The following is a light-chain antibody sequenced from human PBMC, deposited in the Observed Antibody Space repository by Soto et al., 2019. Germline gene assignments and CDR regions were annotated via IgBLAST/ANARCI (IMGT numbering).Light chain of an antibody. V-gene: IGKV3-20*01. CDR1: QSVSSSY. J-gene: IGKJ1*01. CDR2: GTS. CDR3: QHFGSSLRT. Sequence: EIVLTQSPGTLSLSPGERATLSCRASQSVSSSYLAWYQQKPGQAPRLLIHGTSSRATGIPDRFSGSGSGTDFTLTINSLEPEDFAVYYCQHFGSSLRTFGQGTKVDI.